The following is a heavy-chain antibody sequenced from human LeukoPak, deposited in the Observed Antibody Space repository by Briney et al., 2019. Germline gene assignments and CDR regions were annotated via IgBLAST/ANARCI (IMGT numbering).Heavy chain of an antibody. V-gene: IGHV4-61*01. J-gene: IGHJ6*02. CDR2: IHYSGNT. CDR3: ARQGANVPTLVYFYGMDV. D-gene: IGHD2-8*01. CDR1: GDSVRTNNYY. Sequence: PSETLSLTCTVSGDSVRTNNYYWSWIRQPPGEGLEWIGDIHYSGNTNYNTSLKSRVTISVDTSKKQFSLRLSSVTAADTAVYYCARQGANVPTLVYFYGMDVWGHGTTVTVSS.